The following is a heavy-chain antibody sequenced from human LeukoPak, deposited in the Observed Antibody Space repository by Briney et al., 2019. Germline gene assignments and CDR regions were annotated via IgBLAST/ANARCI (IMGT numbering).Heavy chain of an antibody. Sequence: PGGSLRLSCAASGFTLSSYDMTWVRQAPGKGLEWVSGISVTGGSTYYADSVKGRFTISRDNAKNSLYLQMNSLRAEDTAVYYCARERNSVVDYWGQGTLVTVSS. CDR2: ISVTGGST. CDR1: GFTLSSYD. V-gene: IGHV3-23*01. D-gene: IGHD1-7*01. J-gene: IGHJ4*02. CDR3: ARERNSVVDY.